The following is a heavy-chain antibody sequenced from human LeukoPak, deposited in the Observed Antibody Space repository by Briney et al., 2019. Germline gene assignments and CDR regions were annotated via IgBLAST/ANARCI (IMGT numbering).Heavy chain of an antibody. J-gene: IGHJ3*02. Sequence: GGSLRLSCAASGFTFSSYAMHWVRQAPGKGLEWVAVISYDGSNKYFADSVKGRFTISRDNSKNTLYLQMNSLRAEDTAVYYCARDWYSGSEGGAFDIWGQGTMVTVS. CDR2: ISYDGSNK. V-gene: IGHV3-30-3*01. CDR3: ARDWYSGSEGGAFDI. D-gene: IGHD1-26*01. CDR1: GFTFSSYA.